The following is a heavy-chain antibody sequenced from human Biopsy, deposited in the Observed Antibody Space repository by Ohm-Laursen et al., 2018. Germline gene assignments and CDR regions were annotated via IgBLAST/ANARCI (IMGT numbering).Heavy chain of an antibody. V-gene: IGHV1-69*06. CDR1: GYTFPSYG. J-gene: IGHJ5*02. D-gene: IGHD3-10*01. CDR2: IIPIFQTT. Sequence: SVKVSCKTSGYTFPSYGISWVRLAPGHGLEFVGGIIPIFQTTHYAQSFQGRVTIVADKSTSTAYMELSSLRSDDTAIYYCATVRGLVWFGELIAWGQGTLVTVSS. CDR3: ATVRGLVWFGELIA.